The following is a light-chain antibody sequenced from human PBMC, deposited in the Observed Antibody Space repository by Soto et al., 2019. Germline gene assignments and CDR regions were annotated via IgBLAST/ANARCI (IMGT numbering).Light chain of an antibody. CDR3: QQYGSSTWT. CDR1: QTIRSNY. J-gene: IGKJ1*01. CDR2: GAS. Sequence: ETVLPQSPGTLSLSPGERATLSCRASQTIRSNYLAWYRQTPGQAPRLLIYGASNRATGIADRFSGRGSGTDFTLIISRLEPEDFALYYCQQYGSSTWTFGQGTKVEIK. V-gene: IGKV3-20*01.